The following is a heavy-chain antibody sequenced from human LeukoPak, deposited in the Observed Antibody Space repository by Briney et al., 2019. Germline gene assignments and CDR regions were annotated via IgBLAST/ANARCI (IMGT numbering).Heavy chain of an antibody. CDR2: ISGSGGST. V-gene: IGHV3-23*01. CDR1: GFTFRSYG. J-gene: IGHJ4*02. Sequence: PGGSLRLSCAASGFTFRSYGMSWVRQAPGKGLEWVSAISGSGGSTYYADSVRGRFTISRDNSKNTLHLQLNSLRAEDTAVYYCAKDYAVGSIDYWGQGTLVTVSS. D-gene: IGHD3-16*01. CDR3: AKDYAVGSIDY.